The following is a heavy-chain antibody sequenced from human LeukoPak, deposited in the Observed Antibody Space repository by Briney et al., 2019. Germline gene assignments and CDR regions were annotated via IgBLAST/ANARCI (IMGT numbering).Heavy chain of an antibody. V-gene: IGHV5-51*01. CDR2: IYPGDSDI. D-gene: IGHD3-22*01. CDR1: GYSFTNYW. CDR3: ARQGYDYYDSSGYNY. Sequence: GESLKISCKGSGYSFTNYWIGWVRQMPGKGLEWMGIIYPGDSDIRYSPSFQGQVTISADKSISTAYLQCSSLKASDTAMYYCARQGYDYYDSSGYNYWGQGTLVTVSS. J-gene: IGHJ4*02.